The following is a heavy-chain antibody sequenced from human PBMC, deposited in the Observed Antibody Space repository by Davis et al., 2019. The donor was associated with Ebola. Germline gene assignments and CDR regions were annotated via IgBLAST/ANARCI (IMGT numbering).Heavy chain of an antibody. CDR2: INQDGSAK. D-gene: IGHD6-13*01. Sequence: GESLKISCEASGFIFTNHWMDWVRQAPGKGLEWVANINQDGSAKYYADSVKGRFTISRDNAKNSLSLQMNSLRVEDTAVYYCVRNRGYFQLDYWGQGTLASVFS. V-gene: IGHV3-7*01. J-gene: IGHJ4*02. CDR3: VRNRGYFQLDY. CDR1: GFIFTNHW.